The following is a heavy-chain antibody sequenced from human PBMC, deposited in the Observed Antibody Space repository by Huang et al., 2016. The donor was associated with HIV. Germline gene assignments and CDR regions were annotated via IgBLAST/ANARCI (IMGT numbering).Heavy chain of an antibody. CDR2: RSYDGKTK. D-gene: IGHD6-13*01. CDR3: AKGGSAAAVLDF. Sequence: QVQLVESGGGVVQPGRSLRLFCAASGFTFSRYGMHWGHQAPGKGVGWVAVRSYDGKTKYYAESVKGRFSSARDNSKTTVYLQLNSLRVEDTAVYYCAKGGSAAAVLDFWGQGTLVTVSS. V-gene: IGHV3-30*18. CDR1: GFTFSRYG. J-gene: IGHJ4*02.